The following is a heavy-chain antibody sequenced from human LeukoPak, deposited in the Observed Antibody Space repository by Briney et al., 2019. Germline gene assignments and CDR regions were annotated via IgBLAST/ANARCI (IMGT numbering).Heavy chain of an antibody. Sequence: SETLSLTCAVSGFSISSGYFWAWIRQSPGKGLEWIGSIFHSGITYYNPSLKSRITISVDTSKNQFSLRLSSVTAADTAVYYCVRRTSTRRGETCSSTSCYFDYWGQGTLVTVSS. D-gene: IGHD2-2*01. CDR3: VRRTSTRRGETCSSTSCYFDY. CDR2: IFHSGIT. CDR1: GFSISSGYF. V-gene: IGHV4-38-2*01. J-gene: IGHJ4*02.